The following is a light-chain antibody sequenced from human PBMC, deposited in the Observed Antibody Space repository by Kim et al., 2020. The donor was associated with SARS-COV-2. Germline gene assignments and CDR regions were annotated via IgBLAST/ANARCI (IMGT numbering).Light chain of an antibody. V-gene: IGKV3-11*01. CDR1: QSVGIS. Sequence: SPGERATLSCRASQSVGISLAWYRHTRGQPPRLLIYDAAIRATGIPDRFSGSGSGTDFTLTSGSLESEDFAVDYCQQHTKWPTAASCGGGTKLEI. CDR2: DAA. CDR3: QQHTKWPTAAS. J-gene: IGKJ4*01.